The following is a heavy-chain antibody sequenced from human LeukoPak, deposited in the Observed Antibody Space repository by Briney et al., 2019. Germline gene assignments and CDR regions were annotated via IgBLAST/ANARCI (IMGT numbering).Heavy chain of an antibody. J-gene: IGHJ4*02. D-gene: IGHD3-9*01. CDR3: ATDQRYAFDY. V-gene: IGHV3-74*03. CDR2: IKSDASGT. Sequence: PGGSLRLSCAASGFDFSVSWMHWVRQAPGKGLVWVSVIKSDASGTVYADSVKGRFTISRDNAKNKVYLQMNSLRDEDTAVYYCATDQRYAFDYWGQGILVTVSS. CDR1: GFDFSVSW.